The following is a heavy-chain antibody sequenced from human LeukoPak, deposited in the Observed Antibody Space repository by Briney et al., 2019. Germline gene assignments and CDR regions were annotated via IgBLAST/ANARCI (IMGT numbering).Heavy chain of an antibody. Sequence: ASVKVSCKASGYTFTNYFVHWVRQAPGQQPEWMGWINAGNGDTKYSQNFQGRVTITRDTSASTAYMELSGLTSEDTALYYCARDDCGDTCYPGGYWGQGTLVTVSS. CDR3: ARDDCGDTCYPGGY. CDR2: INAGNGDT. J-gene: IGHJ4*02. V-gene: IGHV1-3*01. D-gene: IGHD2-21*01. CDR1: GYTFTNYF.